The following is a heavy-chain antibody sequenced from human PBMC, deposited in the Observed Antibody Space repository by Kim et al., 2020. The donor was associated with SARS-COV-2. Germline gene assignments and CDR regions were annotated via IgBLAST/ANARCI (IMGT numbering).Heavy chain of an antibody. D-gene: IGHD1-1*01. J-gene: IGHJ2*01. V-gene: IGHV3-23*01. CDR2: ISVGSGGT. CDR3: ATVSPGYWYFDL. Sequence: GGSLRLSCAASGFIFSSFRLSWVRQAPGKGLEWVSRISVGSGGTFYAESVKGRFTISRDNPKNTLYLQMNSLRAEDTAVYYCATVSPGYWYFDLWGRGTLVTVSS. CDR1: GFIFSSFR.